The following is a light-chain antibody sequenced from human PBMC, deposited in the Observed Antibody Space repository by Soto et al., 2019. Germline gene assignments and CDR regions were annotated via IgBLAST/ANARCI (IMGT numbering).Light chain of an antibody. CDR1: QSVSSSY. Sequence: EVVLTQSPGTLSLSPGERATLSCRASQSVSSSYLAWYQQKPGQAPRLLIYGASTRATGIPARFSASGSATEFTLTISSLLSEDFAVYYCQQYNDWPRTFGQGTKVDIK. V-gene: IGKV3-15*01. J-gene: IGKJ1*01. CDR2: GAS. CDR3: QQYNDWPRT.